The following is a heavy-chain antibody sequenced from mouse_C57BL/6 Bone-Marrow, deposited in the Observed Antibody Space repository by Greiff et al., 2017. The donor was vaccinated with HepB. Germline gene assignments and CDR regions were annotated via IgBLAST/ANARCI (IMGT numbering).Heavy chain of an antibody. D-gene: IGHD2-13*01. V-gene: IGHV1-82*01. J-gene: IGHJ1*03. Sequence: QVQLQQSEPELVKPGASVRISCKASGYAFSSSWMNGVKRRPGKGLGWMGRIYPVDGDTNYNGKFKGKATLTADKSSSTAYMQLSSRTSEYSAVKFCFYYGDGYWYYEVWGTGTTVTVAS. CDR2: IYPVDGDT. CDR1: GYAFSSSW. CDR3: FYYGDGYWYYEV.